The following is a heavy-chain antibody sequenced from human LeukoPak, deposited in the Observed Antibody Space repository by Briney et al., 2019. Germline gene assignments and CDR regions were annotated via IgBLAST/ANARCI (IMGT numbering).Heavy chain of an antibody. CDR1: GYTFTSYD. CDR2: MNPNSGNT. Sequence: ASVKVSCKASGYTFTSYDINWVRQATGQGLEWMGWMNPNSGNTGYAQKFQGRVTMTRNTSISTAYMEPSSLRSEDTAVYYCARGISFWSGYYTDYWGQGTLVTVSS. D-gene: IGHD3-3*01. CDR3: ARGISFWSGYYTDY. J-gene: IGHJ4*02. V-gene: IGHV1-8*01.